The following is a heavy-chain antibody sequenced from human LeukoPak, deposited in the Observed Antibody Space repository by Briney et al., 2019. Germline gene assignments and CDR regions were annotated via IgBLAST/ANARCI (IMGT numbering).Heavy chain of an antibody. Sequence: GGSLRLSCAASGFTVSSNYMSWIRQPPGKGLEWVSVIYSGGSTYYADSVKGRLTISRDNSKNTLYLQMNSLRAEDTAVYYCARDPSFLPYYYYGMDVWGQGTTVTVSS. CDR2: IYSGGST. J-gene: IGHJ6*02. V-gene: IGHV3-53*01. CDR1: GFTVSSNY. D-gene: IGHD3-16*02. CDR3: ARDPSFLPYYYYGMDV.